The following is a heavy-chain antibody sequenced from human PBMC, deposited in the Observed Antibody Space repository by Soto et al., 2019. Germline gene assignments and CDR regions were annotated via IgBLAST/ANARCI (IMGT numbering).Heavy chain of an antibody. V-gene: IGHV1-18*04. Sequence: QVQLVQSGAEVKKPGASVKVSCKASGYTFTSYGISWVRQAPGQGLEWMGWISTYNGNTNYAQKLPGRVTMTTDTATSTAYMELRGLRSDDTAVYYCARDGQTTMVRGVRGGSYNYYGMDVWGQGTTVTVSS. CDR1: GYTFTSYG. CDR3: ARDGQTTMVRGVRGGSYNYYGMDV. J-gene: IGHJ6*02. CDR2: ISTYNGNT. D-gene: IGHD3-10*01.